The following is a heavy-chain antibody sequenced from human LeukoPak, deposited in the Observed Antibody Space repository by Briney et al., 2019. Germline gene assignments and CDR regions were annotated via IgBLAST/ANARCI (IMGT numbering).Heavy chain of an antibody. Sequence: SETLSLTCAVYGGSFSGYYWSWIRQPPGKGLEWIGEINHSGSTNYNPSLKSRVTISVDTSKNQFSLKPSSVTAADTAVYYCARVSTAITDSWGQGTLVTVSS. CDR3: ARVSTAITDS. CDR1: GGSFSGYY. CDR2: INHSGST. D-gene: IGHD5-18*01. V-gene: IGHV4-34*01. J-gene: IGHJ4*02.